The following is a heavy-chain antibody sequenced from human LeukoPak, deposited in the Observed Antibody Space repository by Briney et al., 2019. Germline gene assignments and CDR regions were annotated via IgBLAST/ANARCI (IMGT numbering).Heavy chain of an antibody. J-gene: IGHJ5*02. D-gene: IGHD2-2*02. V-gene: IGHV1-2*02. CDR2: INPNSGGT. CDR3: ARPLYCSSTSCYTVPWFDP. CDR1: GYTFTGYY. Sequence: ASVKVSCKASGYTFTGYYMHWVRQAPGQGLEWMGWINPNSGGTNYAQKFQGRVTMTRDTSISTAYMELSRLRFDDTAVYYCARPLYCSSTSCYTVPWFDPWGQGTLVTVSS.